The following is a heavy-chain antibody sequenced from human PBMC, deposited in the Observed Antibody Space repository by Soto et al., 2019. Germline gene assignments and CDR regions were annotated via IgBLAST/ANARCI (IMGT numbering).Heavy chain of an antibody. CDR3: AREASAPGTFREDASDI. J-gene: IGHJ3*02. Sequence: QVQLVQSGAEVKKSGSSVKVACKVSGDTFSNYAINWVRQAPGQGLEWMGAIVPIFRTTNYAQKFQGRVTITADESTITAYMELSRLRSDDTATYYCAREASAPGTFREDASDIWGQGTKVTVSS. D-gene: IGHD1-7*01. CDR1: GDTFSNYA. CDR2: IVPIFRTT. V-gene: IGHV1-69*12.